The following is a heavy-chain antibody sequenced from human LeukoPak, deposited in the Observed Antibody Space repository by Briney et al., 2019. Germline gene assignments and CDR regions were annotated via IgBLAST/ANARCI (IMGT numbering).Heavy chain of an antibody. CDR2: IIPIFGTA. Sequence: ASVKVSCKASGGTFISYAISWVRQAPGQGLEWMGGIIPIFGTANYAQKFQGRVTITAGESTSTAYMELSSLRSEDTAVYYCASHYCGGDCYSSYYYYYGMDVWGQGTMVTVSS. V-gene: IGHV1-69*13. D-gene: IGHD2-21*02. CDR1: GGTFISYA. J-gene: IGHJ6*02. CDR3: ASHYCGGDCYSSYYYYYGMDV.